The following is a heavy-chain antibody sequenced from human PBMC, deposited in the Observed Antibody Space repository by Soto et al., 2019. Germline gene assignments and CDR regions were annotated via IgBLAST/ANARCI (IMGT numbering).Heavy chain of an antibody. CDR1: GYTFTSYA. CDR2: INAGNGNT. CDR3: VRDLWEEVATVSQYNWFDP. V-gene: IGHV1-3*01. Sequence: ASVKVSCKASGYTFTSYAMHWVRQAPGQRLEWMGWINAGNGNTKYSQKFQGRVTITRDTSASTAYMGLSSLRSEDTAVYYCVRDLWEEVATVSQYNWFDPWGQGTLVTVSS. J-gene: IGHJ5*02. D-gene: IGHD5-12*01.